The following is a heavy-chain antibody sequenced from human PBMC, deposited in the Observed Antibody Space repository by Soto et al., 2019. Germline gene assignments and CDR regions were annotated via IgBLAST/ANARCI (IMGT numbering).Heavy chain of an antibody. CDR1: GYTFTSYG. V-gene: IGHV1-18*01. CDR2: ISAYNGNT. D-gene: IGHD3-10*01. Sequence: QVQLVQSGAEVKKHGASVKVSFKASGYTFTSYGISWVRQAPGQGLEWMGWISAYNGNTNYAQKLQGRVTMTRDTSTSTAYIELRSLRSDDTAVYYCRARIGSGFNDAFDIWGQGTMVTVSS. J-gene: IGHJ3*02. CDR3: RARIGSGFNDAFDI.